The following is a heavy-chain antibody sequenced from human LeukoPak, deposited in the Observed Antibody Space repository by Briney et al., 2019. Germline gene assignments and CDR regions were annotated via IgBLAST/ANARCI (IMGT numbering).Heavy chain of an antibody. CDR1: GFTFSSYA. CDR3: ARRPPVRDYYDSSGSHYFDY. CDR2: ISGSGGST. Sequence: GGSLRLSCAASGFTFSSYAMSWVRQAPGKGLEWVSAISGSGGSTYYADSVKGRFTISRDNSKNTLYLQMNSLRAEDTAVYYCARRPPVRDYYDSSGSHYFDYWGQRTLVTVSS. D-gene: IGHD3-22*01. J-gene: IGHJ4*02. V-gene: IGHV3-23*01.